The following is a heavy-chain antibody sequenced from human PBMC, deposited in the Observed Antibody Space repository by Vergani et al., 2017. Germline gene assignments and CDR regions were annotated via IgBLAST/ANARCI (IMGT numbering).Heavy chain of an antibody. V-gene: IGHV4-39*01. J-gene: IGHJ5*02. Sequence: QVQLQESGPGLVKPSETLSLTCTVSNDSVSHTFYYWGWIRQTPGKGLEWFGSIYYSGSTYYNPSLESRVTMSVDTSKSQFSLKLSSVTAADTAVYYCTRHWAGVAANNWFDPWGQGTLVTVSS. CDR1: NDSVSHTFYY. D-gene: IGHD2-15*01. CDR2: IYYSGST. CDR3: TRHWAGVAANNWFDP.